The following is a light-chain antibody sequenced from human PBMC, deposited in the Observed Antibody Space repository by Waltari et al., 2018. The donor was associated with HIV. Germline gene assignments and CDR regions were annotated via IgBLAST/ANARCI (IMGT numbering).Light chain of an antibody. V-gene: IGLV2-14*01. CDR3: TSYTTSTTVI. CDR1: SSDVGGYNY. Sequence: QSALTQPASVSGSPGQSITISCTGTSSDVGGYNYISWYQHHPGKDPKLMIYEVSNRPSGVSNRFSGSKSGNTASLTISGLQAEDEADYYCTSYTTSTTVIFGGGTKLTVL. J-gene: IGLJ2*01. CDR2: EVS.